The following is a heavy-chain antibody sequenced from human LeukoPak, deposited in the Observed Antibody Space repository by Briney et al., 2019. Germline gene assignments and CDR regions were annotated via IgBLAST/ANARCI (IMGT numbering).Heavy chain of an antibody. CDR3: AKGQNTVLEYYFDN. J-gene: IGHJ4*02. CDR2: ISWNSGSI. V-gene: IGHV3-9*01. Sequence: GRSLRLSCAASGFTFDDYAMHWVRQAPGKGLEWVSGISWNSGSIGYADSVKGRFTISRDNAKNSLYLQMNSLRAEDTALYYCAKGQNTVLEYYFDNWGQGTLVTVSS. D-gene: IGHD4-17*01. CDR1: GFTFDDYA.